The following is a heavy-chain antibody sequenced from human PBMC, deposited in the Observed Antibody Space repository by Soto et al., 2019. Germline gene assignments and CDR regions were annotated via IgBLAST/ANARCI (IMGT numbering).Heavy chain of an antibody. CDR2: INHSGST. CDR1: GGSFSGYY. V-gene: IGHV4-34*01. D-gene: IGHD3-22*01. J-gene: IGHJ4*02. Sequence: RSLTGAVYGGSFSGYYWSWIRQPPGKGLEWIGEINHSGSTNYNPSLKSRVTISVDTSKNQFSLKLSSVTAADTAVYYCARGLIATYTMIVVVTLDYWGQGTLVTVSS. CDR3: ARGLIATYTMIVVVTLDY.